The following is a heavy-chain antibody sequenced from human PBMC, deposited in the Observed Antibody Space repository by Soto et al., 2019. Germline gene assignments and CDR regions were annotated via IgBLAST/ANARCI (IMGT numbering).Heavy chain of an antibody. Sequence: PGESLKISCKGSGYSFTSYWISWVRQMPGKGLEWMGRIDPSDSYTNYSPSFQGHVTISADKSISTAYLQWSSLKASDTAMYYCARHDIVVVPARGFDYWGQGTLVTSPQ. CDR2: IDPSDSYT. CDR1: GYSFTSYW. D-gene: IGHD2-2*01. CDR3: ARHDIVVVPARGFDY. J-gene: IGHJ4*02. V-gene: IGHV5-10-1*01.